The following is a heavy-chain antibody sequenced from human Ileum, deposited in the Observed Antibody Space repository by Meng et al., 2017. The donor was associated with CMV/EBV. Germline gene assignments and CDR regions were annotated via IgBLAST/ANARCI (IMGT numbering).Heavy chain of an antibody. CDR3: ARPYTGASTLPF. Sequence: GESLKISCAASGFTFRDYWMHWVRQSPGKGLVWASRINNDGNTADYADSVKGRFTISRDNTKDTLYLQMNSLRAEDTAVYYCARPYTGASTLPFWGQGTLVTVSS. CDR1: GFTFRDYW. V-gene: IGHV3-74*01. CDR2: INNDGNTA. D-gene: IGHD1-26*01. J-gene: IGHJ4*03.